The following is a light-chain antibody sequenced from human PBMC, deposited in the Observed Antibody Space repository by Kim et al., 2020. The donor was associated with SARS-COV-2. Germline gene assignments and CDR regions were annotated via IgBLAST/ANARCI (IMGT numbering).Light chain of an antibody. CDR1: SGSIASNY. V-gene: IGLV6-57*04. CDR3: QSYDSSNQV. CDR2: EDN. Sequence: NFMLTQPHSVSESPGKTVTISCTRSSGSIASNYVQWYQQRPGSAPTTVIYEDNQRPSGVPDRFSGSIDSSSNSASLTISGLKTEDEADYYCQSYDSSNQVFGGGPKLTFL. J-gene: IGLJ2*01.